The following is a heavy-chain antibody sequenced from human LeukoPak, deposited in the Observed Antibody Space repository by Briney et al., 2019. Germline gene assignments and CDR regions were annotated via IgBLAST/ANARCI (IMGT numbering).Heavy chain of an antibody. D-gene: IGHD6-6*01. V-gene: IGHV4-61*01. Sequence: PSETLSLTCTVSGYSISSGYYWSWIRQPPGKGLEWIGYIYYSGSTNYNPSLKSRVTISVDTSKNQFSLKLSSVTAADTAVYYCARVIRIAARPVVYFDYWGQGTLVTVSS. CDR2: IYYSGST. CDR3: ARVIRIAARPVVYFDY. CDR1: GYSISSGYY. J-gene: IGHJ4*02.